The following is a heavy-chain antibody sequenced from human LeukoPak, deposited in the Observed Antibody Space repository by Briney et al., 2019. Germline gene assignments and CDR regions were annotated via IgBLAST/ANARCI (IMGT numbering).Heavy chain of an antibody. J-gene: IGHJ5*02. V-gene: IGHV4-34*01. CDR3: ARGVSSYYDFWSGYQVYNWFDP. CDR1: GGFFSGYY. CDR2: INHSGST. Sequence: SETLSLTCAVYGGFFSGYYWGWIRQPPGKGLEWIGEINHSGSTNYNPSLKSRVTISVDTSKNQFSLKLSSVTAADTAVYYCARGVSSYYDFWSGYQVYNWFDPWGQGTLVTVSS. D-gene: IGHD3-3*01.